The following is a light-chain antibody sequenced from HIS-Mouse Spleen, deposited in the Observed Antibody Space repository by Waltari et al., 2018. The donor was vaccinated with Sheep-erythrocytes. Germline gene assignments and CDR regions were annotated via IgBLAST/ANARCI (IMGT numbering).Light chain of an antibody. CDR2: DVS. CDR1: SRDVGGYNY. CDR3: CSYAGSYNHV. Sequence: QSALTQPRSVSGSPGQSVTISCTGTSRDVGGYNYVSWYQQPLGKSPKLMIYDVSKWPSGVPDRFSGSKSGNTASLTISGLQAEDEADYYCCSYAGSYNHVFATGTKVTVL. V-gene: IGLV2-11*02. J-gene: IGLJ1*01.